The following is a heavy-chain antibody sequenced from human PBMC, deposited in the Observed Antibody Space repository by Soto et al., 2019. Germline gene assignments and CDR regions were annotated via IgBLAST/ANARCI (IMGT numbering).Heavy chain of an antibody. CDR2: IYPNDADT. CDR1: GYSFTYYW. D-gene: IGHD2-2*01. CDR3: ARVPSVVTPGNDYFGVDV. J-gene: IGHJ6*02. Sequence: EVRLAQSGGEVKKPGESLKISCKGSGYSFTYYWIAWVRHRPGKDLEWMGIIYPNDADTRYNPSFQGQVTISADKSISTAYLQWTSLKTSDTAMYYCARVPSVVTPGNDYFGVDVWGQGTTVIVS. V-gene: IGHV5-51*01.